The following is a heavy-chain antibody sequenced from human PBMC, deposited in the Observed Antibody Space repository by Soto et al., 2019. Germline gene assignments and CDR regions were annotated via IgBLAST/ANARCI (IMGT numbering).Heavy chain of an antibody. J-gene: IGHJ5*02. CDR1: GFTFSSYG. V-gene: IGHV3-30*18. Sequence: GGSLRLSCAASGFTFSSYGMHWVRQAPGKGLEWVAVISYDGSNKYYADSVKGRFTISRDNSKNTLYLQMNSLRAEDTAVYYCAKKGSGCSSNSCYTPEWFDPWGQGTLVSVSS. CDR2: ISYDGSNK. D-gene: IGHD2-2*02. CDR3: AKKGSGCSSNSCYTPEWFDP.